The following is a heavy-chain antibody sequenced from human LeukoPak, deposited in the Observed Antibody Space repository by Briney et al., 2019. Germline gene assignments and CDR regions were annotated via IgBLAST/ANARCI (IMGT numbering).Heavy chain of an antibody. D-gene: IGHD4-17*01. CDR1: DDSFSSHY. CDR3: ARDLVTVTKGFDI. CDR2: ISYIGST. V-gene: IGHV4-59*11. J-gene: IGHJ3*02. Sequence: SETLSLTCAVSDDSFSSHYWTWIRQPPGKGLEWIGYISYIGSTNYNPSLESRVTISIDTSRNQFSLRLSSVTAADTAVYYCARDLVTVTKGFDIWGQGTMVSVSS.